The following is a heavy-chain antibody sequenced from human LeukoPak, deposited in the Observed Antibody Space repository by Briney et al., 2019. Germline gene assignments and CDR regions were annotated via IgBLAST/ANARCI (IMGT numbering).Heavy chain of an antibody. V-gene: IGHV3-7*01. J-gene: IGHJ6*03. CDR1: GFTFSSSW. Sequence: GGSLRLSCSASGFTFSSSWMTWVRQAPGKGLEWVANIKQDGSEQYTADSLKGRFTISRDNDKKLVFLQMNSLRVDDTAVYYFARVGPSYYYYMDAWGNGTTVIVSS. CDR3: ARVGPSYYYYMDA. CDR2: IKQDGSEQ.